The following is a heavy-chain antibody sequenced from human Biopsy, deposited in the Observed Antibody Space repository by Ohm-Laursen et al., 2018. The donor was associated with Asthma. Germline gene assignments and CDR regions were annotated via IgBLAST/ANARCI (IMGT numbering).Heavy chain of an antibody. CDR3: GRHNDY. CDR2: IDWEDDT. CDR1: GFSVSTRGMS. J-gene: IGHJ4*02. D-gene: IGHD1-1*01. V-gene: IGHV2-70*04. Sequence: PTQTLTLTCSCSGFSVSTRGMSVSWIRQPPGKALEWLARIDWEDDTFYSTPLRTRLTIPKDTSKNQVVLTMTNMDPVDTAIYFCGRHNDYWGQGILVTVSS.